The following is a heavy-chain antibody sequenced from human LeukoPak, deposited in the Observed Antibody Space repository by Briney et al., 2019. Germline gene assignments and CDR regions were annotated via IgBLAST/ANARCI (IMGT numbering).Heavy chain of an antibody. CDR1: GGSFSGYY. Sequence: SETLSLTCAVYGGSFSGYYWSWIRQPPGKGLEWIGEINHSGSTNYSPSLKSRVTISVDTSKNQFSLKLSSVTAADTAVYYCARALAEQNIVVVPAASEGLYYFDYWGQGTLVTVSS. CDR3: ARALAEQNIVVVPAASEGLYYFDY. J-gene: IGHJ4*02. V-gene: IGHV4-34*01. D-gene: IGHD2-2*01. CDR2: INHSGST.